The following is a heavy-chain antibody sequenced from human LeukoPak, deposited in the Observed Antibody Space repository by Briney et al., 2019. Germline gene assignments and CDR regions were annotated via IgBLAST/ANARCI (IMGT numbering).Heavy chain of an antibody. J-gene: IGHJ4*02. V-gene: IGHV4-59*12. Sequence: SETLSLTCTVSGGSISSNYWSWIRQPPGKGLEWIGHIYYSGSTNYNPSLKSRVTMSVDTSKNQFSLKLSSVTAADTAVYYCARLSTVTTSFDYWGQGTLVTVSS. CDR3: ARLSTVTTSFDY. CDR2: IYYSGST. CDR1: GGSISSNY. D-gene: IGHD4-17*01.